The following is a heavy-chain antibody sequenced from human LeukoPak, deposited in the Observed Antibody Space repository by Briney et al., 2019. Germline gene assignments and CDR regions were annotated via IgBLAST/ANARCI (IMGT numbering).Heavy chain of an antibody. J-gene: IGHJ4*02. Sequence: PSETLSLTCTVSGGSISSGSYYWSWIRQPAGKGLEWIGRIYTSGSTNYNPSLKSRVTISVDTSKNQFSLKLSSVTAADTAVYYCARAGPTGIYFDYWGQGTLVTVSS. CDR3: ARAGPTGIYFDY. V-gene: IGHV4-61*02. D-gene: IGHD3-16*01. CDR2: IYTSGST. CDR1: GGSISSGSYY.